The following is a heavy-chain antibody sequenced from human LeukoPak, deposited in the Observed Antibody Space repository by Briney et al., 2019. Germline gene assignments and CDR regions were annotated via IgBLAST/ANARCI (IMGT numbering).Heavy chain of an antibody. CDR3: ARATGLQEQPDH. V-gene: IGHV1-69*04. J-gene: IGHJ4*02. CDR1: GGTFSSYA. D-gene: IGHD1-14*01. CDR2: IIPIFGIA. Sequence: ASVKVSCKPSGGTFSSYAISWVRQAPGQPLEWMGRIIPIFGIANYAQKFQARVTITADKSTSTAYMEHSNLRSEDTDVYFCARATGLQEQPDHWGQETLVPVFS.